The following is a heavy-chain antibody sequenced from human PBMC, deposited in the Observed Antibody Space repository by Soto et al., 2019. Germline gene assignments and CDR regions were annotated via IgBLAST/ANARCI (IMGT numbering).Heavy chain of an antibody. Sequence: QVQLQESGPGLVKPSGTLSLTCAVSGVSIVSHDWWTWVRQPPGKGLEWIGESHQSGNTNYNSSLESRVTISLDKSKNHFSLQLSSVTVADTAVYYCATRDIGRVYWGQGTLVTVSS. J-gene: IGHJ4*02. D-gene: IGHD2-15*01. CDR3: ATRDIGRVY. V-gene: IGHV4-4*02. CDR1: GVSIVSHDW. CDR2: SHQSGNT.